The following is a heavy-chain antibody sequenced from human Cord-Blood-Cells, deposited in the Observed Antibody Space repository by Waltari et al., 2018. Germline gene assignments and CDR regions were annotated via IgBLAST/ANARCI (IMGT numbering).Heavy chain of an antibody. J-gene: IGHJ4*02. Sequence: QVQLQQWGAGLLKPSETLSLTCAVYGGSFSGYYWSWIRQPPGKGLEWIGEINHSGSTNYTPSLTSRVTISVDTSKNQFSLKLSSVTAADTAVYYCARISKGMFDYWGQGTLVTVSS. CDR1: GGSFSGYY. V-gene: IGHV4-34*01. CDR2: INHSGST. CDR3: ARISKGMFDY.